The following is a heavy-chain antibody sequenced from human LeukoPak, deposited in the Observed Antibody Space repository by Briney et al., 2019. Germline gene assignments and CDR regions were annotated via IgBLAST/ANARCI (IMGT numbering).Heavy chain of an antibody. D-gene: IGHD3-16*02. J-gene: IGHJ3*02. CDR3: ARDLADYVWGSYRQGPFDI. CDR2: ISYDGSNK. CDR1: GFTFSSYA. Sequence: GGSLRLSCAASGFTFSSYAMHWVRQAPGKGLEWVAVISYDGSNKYYADSVKGRFTISRDNSKNTLYLQMNSLRAEDTAVYYCARDLADYVWGSYRQGPFDIWGQGTMVTVSS. V-gene: IGHV3-30-3*01.